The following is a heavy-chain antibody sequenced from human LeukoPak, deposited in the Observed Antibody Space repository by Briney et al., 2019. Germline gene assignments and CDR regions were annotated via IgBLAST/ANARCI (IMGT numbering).Heavy chain of an antibody. V-gene: IGHV4-39*07. CDR1: GGSISSSSYY. J-gene: IGHJ5*02. CDR2: INRSGST. Sequence: SETLSLTCTVSGGSISSSSYYWGWIRQPPGKGLEWIGEINRSGSTNYNPSLKSRVTISVDTSKNQFSLKLSSVTAADTAVYYCARGIQLWLNWFDPWGQGTLVTVSS. CDR3: ARGIQLWLNWFDP. D-gene: IGHD5-18*01.